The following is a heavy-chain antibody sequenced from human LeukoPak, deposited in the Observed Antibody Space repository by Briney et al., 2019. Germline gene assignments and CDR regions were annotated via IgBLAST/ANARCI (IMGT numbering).Heavy chain of an antibody. CDR3: ARDNHCSGGSCYWALDY. Sequence: GGSLRLSCAGSGFTFSTYSMNWVRQAPGKGLEWVSYISGSSSTIYYADSVKGRLTISRDNAKNSLYLQMNSLRAEDTAVYYCARDNHCSGGSCYWALDYWGQGTLVTVSS. V-gene: IGHV3-48*01. CDR2: ISGSSSTI. D-gene: IGHD2-15*01. CDR1: GFTFSTYS. J-gene: IGHJ4*02.